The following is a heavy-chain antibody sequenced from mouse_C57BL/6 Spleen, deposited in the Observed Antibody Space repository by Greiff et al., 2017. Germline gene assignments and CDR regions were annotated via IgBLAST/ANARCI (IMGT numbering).Heavy chain of an antibody. CDR2: IHPNSGST. D-gene: IGHD1-1*01. Sequence: QVQLQQPGAELVKPGASVKLSCKASGYTFTSYWMHWVKQRPGQGLEWIGMIHPNSGSTNYNEKFKSKSTLTVDKSSSTSYMQLISLTSEDSSVYYCSSSTYSSSYYYAMYYWGQGTSVTVSS. J-gene: IGHJ4*01. CDR1: GYTFTSYW. CDR3: SSSTYSSSYYYAMYY. V-gene: IGHV1-64*01.